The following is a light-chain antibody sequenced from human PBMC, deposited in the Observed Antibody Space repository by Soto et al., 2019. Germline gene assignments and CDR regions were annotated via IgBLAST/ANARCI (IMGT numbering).Light chain of an antibody. CDR3: HQRSNWPPLT. Sequence: EMVLTQSPATLSLSPGERATLSCRASQSVGGYLDWYQQKPGPAPRLLIYDASNRASGIPARFSGSGSGTDFTLTISSLEPEDLAVYYCHQRSNWPPLTFGGGTKVEIK. CDR2: DAS. V-gene: IGKV3-11*01. CDR1: QSVGGY. J-gene: IGKJ4*01.